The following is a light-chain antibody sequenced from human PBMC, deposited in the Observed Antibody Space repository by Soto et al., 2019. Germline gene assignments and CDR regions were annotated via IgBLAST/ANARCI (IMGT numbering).Light chain of an antibody. J-gene: IGLJ3*02. V-gene: IGLV1-40*01. CDR3: QSYDRSLSGWV. CDR2: TNS. CDR1: SSNIGAGYD. Sequence: QSVLTQPPSVSGAPGQRVTISCTGSSSNIGAGYDVHCYQQFPGTAPKLLIYTNSNRPSGVPDRFSGSKSGTSASLAITGLQAEDEADYYCQSYDRSLSGWVFGGGTKVTVL.